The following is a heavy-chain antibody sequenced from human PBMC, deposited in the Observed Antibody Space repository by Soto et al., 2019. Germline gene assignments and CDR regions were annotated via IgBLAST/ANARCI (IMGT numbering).Heavy chain of an antibody. CDR2: ISYDGSNK. CDR1: GFTFSSYA. J-gene: IGHJ4*02. Sequence: GGSLRLSCAASGFTFSSYAMHWVRQAPGKGLEWVAVISYDGSNKYYADSVKGRFTISRDNSKNTLYLQMNSLRAEDTAVYYCARVSGDYPYYFDYWGQGTLVTVSS. V-gene: IGHV3-30-3*01. CDR3: ARVSGDYPYYFDY. D-gene: IGHD4-17*01.